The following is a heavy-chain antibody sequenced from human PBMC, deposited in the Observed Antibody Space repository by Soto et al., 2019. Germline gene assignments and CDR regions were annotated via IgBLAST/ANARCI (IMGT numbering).Heavy chain of an antibody. J-gene: IGHJ4*02. V-gene: IGHV3-23*01. D-gene: IGHD7-27*01. CDR2: ISGSGSST. CDR3: AKKSLGTYFDY. Sequence: EVQLLESGGGLVQPGGSLRLSCAASGFTFTNYVMSWVRQAPGKGLEWVSVISGSGSSTYYADSVKGRFTISRDNSKNTLYLQMNSLGAKDTAVYYCAKKSLGTYFDYWGQGTLVPVSS. CDR1: GFTFTNYV.